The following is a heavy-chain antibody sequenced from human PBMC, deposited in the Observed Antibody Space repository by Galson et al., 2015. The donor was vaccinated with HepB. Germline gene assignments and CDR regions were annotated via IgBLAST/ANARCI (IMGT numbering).Heavy chain of an antibody. J-gene: IGHJ3*02. Sequence: SGAEVKQPGESLRISCKGSGYSFTSYWISWVRQMPGKGLEWMGRIDPSDSYTNYSPSFQGHVTISADKSISTAYLQWSSLKASDTAMYYCARRGPYGSSGYYYTGDAFDIWGQGTMVTVSS. CDR3: ARRGPYGSSGYYYTGDAFDI. CDR2: IDPSDSYT. V-gene: IGHV5-10-1*01. D-gene: IGHD3-22*01. CDR1: GYSFTSYW.